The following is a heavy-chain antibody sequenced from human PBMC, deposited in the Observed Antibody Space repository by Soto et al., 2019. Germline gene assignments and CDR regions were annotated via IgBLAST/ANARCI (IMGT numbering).Heavy chain of an antibody. D-gene: IGHD2-2*01. V-gene: IGHV3-30-3*01. Sequence: QVQLVESGGGVVQPGRSLRLSCAASGFTFSSYAMHWVRQAPGKGLEWVAVISYDGSNKYYADSVKGRFTISRDNSKNTLYLQMNSLRAEHTAVYYCGGSPAARIGEVVNWGQGTLVTVSS. CDR3: GGSPAARIGEVVN. J-gene: IGHJ4*02. CDR1: GFTFSSYA. CDR2: ISYDGSNK.